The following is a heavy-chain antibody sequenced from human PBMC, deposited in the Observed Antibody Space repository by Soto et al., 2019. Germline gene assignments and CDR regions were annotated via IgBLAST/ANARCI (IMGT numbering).Heavy chain of an antibody. D-gene: IGHD3-22*01. V-gene: IGHV4-59*11. CDR3: AREYYYDSSGIGFDP. CDR2: IYSSGSP. CDR1: GFTTSGHY. Sequence: SETLSLTCPVSGFTTSGHYWSWIRQPPGKGLEWIGYIYSSGSPHHNPSLKSRVIISEDRSKNQIYLKLNSVTAADTAVYYCAREYYYDSSGIGFDPWGPGTLVTV. J-gene: IGHJ5*02.